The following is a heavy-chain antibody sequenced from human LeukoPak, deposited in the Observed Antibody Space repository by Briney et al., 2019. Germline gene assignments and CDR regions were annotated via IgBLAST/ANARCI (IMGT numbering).Heavy chain of an antibody. CDR2: MNPNSGNT. D-gene: IGHD3-10*01. Sequence: ASVKVSCKASGYTFTNYDINWVRQATGQGLEWMGWMNPNSGNTGYAQKFQGRVSMTRNTSISTAYMELSSLRSEDTAVYYCARDLSVVRGVNSWFDPWGQGTLVTVSS. J-gene: IGHJ5*02. V-gene: IGHV1-8*01. CDR3: ARDLSVVRGVNSWFDP. CDR1: GYTFTNYD.